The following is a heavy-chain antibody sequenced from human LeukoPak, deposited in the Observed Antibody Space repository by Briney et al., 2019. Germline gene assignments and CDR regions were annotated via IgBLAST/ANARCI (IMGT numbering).Heavy chain of an antibody. D-gene: IGHD3-3*01. J-gene: IGHJ5*02. CDR3: ARILLATLYYDFWSGFPAGWFDP. Sequence: GESLKISCKGSGYSFTSYWIGWVRQMPGKGLEWMGIIYPGDSDTRYSPSFQGQVTISADKSISTAYLQWSSLKASDTAMYYCARILLATLYYDFWSGFPAGWFDPWGQGTLVTVSS. CDR2: IYPGDSDT. V-gene: IGHV5-51*01. CDR1: GYSFTSYW.